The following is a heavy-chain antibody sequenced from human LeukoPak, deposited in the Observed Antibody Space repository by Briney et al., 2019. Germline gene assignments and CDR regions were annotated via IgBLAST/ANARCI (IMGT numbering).Heavy chain of an antibody. J-gene: IGHJ4*02. V-gene: IGHV3-74*01. CDR2: ISKDGSST. CDR3: ARDEVGVGATHDY. Sequence: GGSLRLSCAASGLAFSAYKMHWVCQAPGKGLVWVSRISKDGSSTYYADSVKGRFTISRDNAKNTLYLQMNSLRAEDTAVYYCARDEVGVGATHDYWGQGTLVTVSS. CDR1: GLAFSAYK. D-gene: IGHD1-26*01.